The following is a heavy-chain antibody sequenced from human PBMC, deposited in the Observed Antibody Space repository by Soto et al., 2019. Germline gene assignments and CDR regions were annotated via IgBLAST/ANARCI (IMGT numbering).Heavy chain of an antibody. D-gene: IGHD3-10*01. CDR2: IYHSGST. CDR3: SSGVDH. V-gene: IGHV4-30-2*01. J-gene: IGHJ4*01. Sequence: PSETLSLTCAASVASISSGVDSWTWIRHPPGKGLEWIGYIYHSGSTYYNPSLKSRVTISVERSKNQFTPKLSSVTAADTAVYYCSSGVDHWGQGTLVPVYS. CDR1: VASISSGVDS.